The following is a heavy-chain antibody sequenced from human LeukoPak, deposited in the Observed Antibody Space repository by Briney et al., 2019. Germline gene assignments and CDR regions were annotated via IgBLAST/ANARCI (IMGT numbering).Heavy chain of an antibody. CDR1: GFTFSSYA. J-gene: IGHJ4*02. CDR2: ISYDGSNK. CDR3: VGCSGGTCSDFDY. V-gene: IGHV3-30-3*01. D-gene: IGHD2-15*01. Sequence: GGSLRLSCAASGFTFSSYAMHWVRQAPGKGLEWVAVISYDGSNKYYADSVKGRFTISRDNAKNSMYLQMNSLRAEDTAVYYCVGCSGGTCSDFDYWGRGTLVTVSS.